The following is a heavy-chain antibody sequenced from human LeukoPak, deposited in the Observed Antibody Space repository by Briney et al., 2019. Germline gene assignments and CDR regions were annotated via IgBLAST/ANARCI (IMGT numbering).Heavy chain of an antibody. V-gene: IGHV3-23*01. CDR2: ISGSGGNT. CDR3: AKARGIQLWFLDY. J-gene: IGHJ4*02. Sequence: GGSLRLSCAASGFTFTSYAMSWVRQDPGKGLQWVSAISGSGGNTYYADSVKGRFTISRDDSKNTLSLQMNSLRAEDTAVYYCAKARGIQLWFLDYWGQGTLVTVSS. CDR1: GFTFTSYA. D-gene: IGHD5-18*01.